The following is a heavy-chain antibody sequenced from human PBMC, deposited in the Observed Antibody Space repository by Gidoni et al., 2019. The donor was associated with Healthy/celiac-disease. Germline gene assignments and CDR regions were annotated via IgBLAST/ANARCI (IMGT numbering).Heavy chain of an antibody. V-gene: IGHV1-46*01. J-gene: IGHJ4*02. CDR2: INPMGGST. D-gene: IGHD2-15*01. CDR1: GYRFTSYY. CDR3: ARDGAGGPDY. Sequence: QVQLVQSGAEVKKAGASVKVSCKASGYRFTSYYMHWVRQAPGQGLEWMGIINPMGGSTGYAQKFQCRVTMTKDTSTSTAYMELSSLRSEDTAVYYCARDGAGGPDYWGQGTLVTVSS.